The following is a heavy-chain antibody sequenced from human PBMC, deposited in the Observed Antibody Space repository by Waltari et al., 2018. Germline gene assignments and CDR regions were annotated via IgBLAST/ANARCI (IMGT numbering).Heavy chain of an antibody. V-gene: IGHV1-69*14. CDR3: ASAQITIVGVVRRGLWFDP. CDR2: IIPIFGTA. CDR1: GGTFSSYA. Sequence: QVQLVQSGAEVKKPGSSVKVSCKASGGTFSSYAISWVRQAPGQGLEWMGGIIPIFGTADYAQKFQGRVTITADKSTSTAYMELSSLRSEDTAVYYCASAQITIVGVVRRGLWFDPWGQGTLVTVSS. D-gene: IGHD3-3*01. J-gene: IGHJ5*02.